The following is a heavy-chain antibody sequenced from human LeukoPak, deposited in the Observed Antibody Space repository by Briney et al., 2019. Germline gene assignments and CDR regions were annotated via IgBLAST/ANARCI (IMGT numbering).Heavy chain of an antibody. CDR2: MNPNSGNT. V-gene: IGHV1-8*03. CDR1: GYTFTSYD. J-gene: IGHJ4*02. CDR3: ATVKGITGTTGGFDY. D-gene: IGHD1-20*01. Sequence: ASVKVSCKASGYTFTSYDINWVRQATGQGLEWMGWMNPNSGNTGYAQKFQGRVTITRNTSISTAYMELSSLRSDGTAVYYCATVKGITGTTGGFDYWGQGTLVTVSS.